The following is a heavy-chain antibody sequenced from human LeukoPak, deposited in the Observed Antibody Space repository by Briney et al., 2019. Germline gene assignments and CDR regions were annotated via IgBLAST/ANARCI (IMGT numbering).Heavy chain of an antibody. Sequence: ASVKVSCKASGYTFTAYYIHWLRQAPGQGLERMGWVNPFSGGTIPAQKFQDRVTMTRDTSISTAYMELSSLESEDTAIYYCARGLGDYNTDWFPVSGYWGQGTLVTVSS. CDR2: VNPFSGGT. CDR3: ARGLGDYNTDWFPVSGY. CDR1: GYTFTAYY. J-gene: IGHJ4*02. D-gene: IGHD3-9*01. V-gene: IGHV1-2*02.